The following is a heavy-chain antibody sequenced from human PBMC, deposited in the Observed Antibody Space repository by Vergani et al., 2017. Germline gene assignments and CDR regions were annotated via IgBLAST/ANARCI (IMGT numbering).Heavy chain of an antibody. CDR2: ISYDGSNK. CDR3: ARDTNFDY. CDR1: GFTFSSYA. V-gene: IGHV3-30*04. Sequence: QVQLVESGGGVVQPGRSLRLSCAASGFTFSSYATHWVRQAPGKGLEWVAVISYDGSNKYYADSVKGRFTISRDNSKNTLYLQMNSLRAEDTAVYYCARDTNFDYWGQGTLVTVSS. J-gene: IGHJ4*02.